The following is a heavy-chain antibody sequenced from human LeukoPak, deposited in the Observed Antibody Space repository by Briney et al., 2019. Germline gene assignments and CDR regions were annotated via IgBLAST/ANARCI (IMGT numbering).Heavy chain of an antibody. CDR3: AKGVLAAPGYYYYYMDV. D-gene: IGHD6-13*01. CDR2: IRYDGSNK. Sequence: PGGSLRLSRAASGFTFSSYGMHWVRQAPGKGLEWVAFIRYDGSNKYYADSVKGRFTISRDNSKNTLYLQMNSLRAEDTAVYYCAKGVLAAPGYYYYYMDVWGKGTTVTVSS. V-gene: IGHV3-30*02. CDR1: GFTFSSYG. J-gene: IGHJ6*03.